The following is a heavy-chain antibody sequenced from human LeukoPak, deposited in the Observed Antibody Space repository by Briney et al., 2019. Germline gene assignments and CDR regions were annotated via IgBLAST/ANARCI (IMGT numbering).Heavy chain of an antibody. CDR1: GYTFTSYG. CDR3: ARGQADFWSGYADY. J-gene: IGHJ4*02. CDR2: ISAYNGNT. Sequence: ASVKVSCKASGYTFTSYGSSWVRQAPGQGLEWMGWISAYNGNTNYAQKLQGRVTMTTDTSTSTAYMELRSLRSDDTAVYYCARGQADFWSGYADYWGQGTLVTVSS. V-gene: IGHV1-18*01. D-gene: IGHD3-3*01.